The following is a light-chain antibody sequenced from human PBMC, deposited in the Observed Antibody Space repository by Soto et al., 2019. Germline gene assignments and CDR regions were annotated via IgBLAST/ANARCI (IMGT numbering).Light chain of an antibody. V-gene: IGKV3-11*01. CDR3: QQYSRSPPT. J-gene: IGKJ1*01. CDR2: DAS. CDR1: QSVSSH. Sequence: EIVLTQSPATLSLSPGERGTLSCRASQSVSSHLAWYQQKPGQAPRLLIYDASARDTGIPDRFSGSGSGTDVTLTITRLEPEECAIYYGQQYSRSPPTFGRGTKVDIK.